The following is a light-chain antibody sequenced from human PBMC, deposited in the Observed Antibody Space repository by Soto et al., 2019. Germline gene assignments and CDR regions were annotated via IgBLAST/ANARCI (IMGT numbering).Light chain of an antibody. V-gene: IGKV4-1*01. J-gene: IGKJ2*01. Sequence: DIVMTQSPDSLAVSLGERATINCKSSQSVLYSSNNQNYLAWYQQKAGQPPKLLIYCASTRESGVPDRFSGSGSGTDFTLTISSLQAEDVAIYYCHQYYNTAGTFGQGTKLEI. CDR2: CAS. CDR1: QSVLYSSNNQNY. CDR3: HQYYNTAGT.